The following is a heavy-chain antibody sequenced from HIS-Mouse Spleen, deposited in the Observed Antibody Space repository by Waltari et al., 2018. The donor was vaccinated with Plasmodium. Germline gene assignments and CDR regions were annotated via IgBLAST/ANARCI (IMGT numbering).Heavy chain of an antibody. Sequence: QVQLVQSGAEVKKPGASVKVSCKASGYTFPGYYMHWVRQAPGQGLEGMGGCLPNRGGTKEAEKFQGRGTRTRDASIRTACMELSRLSSDDTAVYYCARVLGYKAAAGTFVEYFQHWGQGTLVTVSS. CDR3: ARVLGYKAAAGTFVEYFQH. CDR1: GYTFPGYY. D-gene: IGHD6-13*01. CDR2: CLPNRGGT. V-gene: IGHV1-2*02. J-gene: IGHJ1*01.